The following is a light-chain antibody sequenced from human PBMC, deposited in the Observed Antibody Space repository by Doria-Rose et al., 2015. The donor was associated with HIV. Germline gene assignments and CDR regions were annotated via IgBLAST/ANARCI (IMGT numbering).Light chain of an antibody. Sequence: EIVMTQSSESLGMSLGERATLNCKSNQSLLYTSKNYLAWYQQKPGQPPKLLIYWASTRQSGVPARFSGSGSGTDFTLTISSLEAEDVAVYYGQQYYDTPSFGPGTTVDIK. CDR1: QSLLYTSKNY. CDR3: QQYYDTPS. V-gene: IGKV4-1*01. J-gene: IGKJ3*01. CDR2: WAS.